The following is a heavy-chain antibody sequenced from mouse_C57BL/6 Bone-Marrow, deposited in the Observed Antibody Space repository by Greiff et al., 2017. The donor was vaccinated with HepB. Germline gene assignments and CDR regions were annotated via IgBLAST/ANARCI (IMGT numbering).Heavy chain of an antibody. D-gene: IGHD2-4*01. J-gene: IGHJ4*01. V-gene: IGHV1-19*01. CDR3: ARRGITTGYAMDY. CDR1: GYTFTDYY. Sequence: VQLKQSGPVLVKPGASVKMSCKASGYTFTDYYMNWVKQSHGKSLEWIGVINPYNGGTSYNQKFKGKATLTVDKSSSTAYMELNSLTSEDSAVYYCARRGITTGYAMDYWGQGTSVTVSS. CDR2: INPYNGGT.